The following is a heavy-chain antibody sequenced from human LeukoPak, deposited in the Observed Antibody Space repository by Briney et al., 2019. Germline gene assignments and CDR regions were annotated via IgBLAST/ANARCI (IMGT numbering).Heavy chain of an antibody. V-gene: IGHV4-59*12. CDR2: IYYSGST. Sequence: SETLSLTCTVSGGSISNKYWSWIRQPPGKGLEWIGCIYYSGSTNYNPSLKSRVTISVDTSKDQFSLKLSSVTAADTAVYYCAKDHCSSTSCQAAFDIWGQGTMVTVSS. D-gene: IGHD2-2*01. CDR1: GGSISNKY. J-gene: IGHJ3*02. CDR3: AKDHCSSTSCQAAFDI.